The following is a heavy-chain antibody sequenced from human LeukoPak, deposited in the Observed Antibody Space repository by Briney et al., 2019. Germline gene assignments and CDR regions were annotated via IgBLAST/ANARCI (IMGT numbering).Heavy chain of an antibody. D-gene: IGHD6-25*01. Sequence: GASVKVSCKASGYTFTGYYMHWVRQAPGQGLEWMGRINPSSGGTNYAQKFQGRVTMTRDTSISTAYMELSRLRSDDTAVYYCALLSGHDAFDIWGQGTMVTVSS. V-gene: IGHV1-2*06. CDR1: GYTFTGYY. CDR2: INPSSGGT. J-gene: IGHJ3*02. CDR3: ALLSGHDAFDI.